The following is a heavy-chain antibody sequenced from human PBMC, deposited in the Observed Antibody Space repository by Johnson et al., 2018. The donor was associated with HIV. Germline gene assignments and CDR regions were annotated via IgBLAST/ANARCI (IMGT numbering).Heavy chain of an antibody. CDR2: IRYDGSNK. J-gene: IGHJ3*02. Sequence: QVQLVESGGGVVQPGRSLRLSCAASGFTFSNYAMHWVRQAPGKGLEWVAFIRYDGSNKYYADSVKGRFTISRDNSKNTLYLQMKRRRAEATAGYYCAKGRSGTTASIDAFDIWGQGTMVTVSS. D-gene: IGHD1-7*01. V-gene: IGHV3-30*02. CDR1: GFTFSNYA. CDR3: AKGRSGTTASIDAFDI.